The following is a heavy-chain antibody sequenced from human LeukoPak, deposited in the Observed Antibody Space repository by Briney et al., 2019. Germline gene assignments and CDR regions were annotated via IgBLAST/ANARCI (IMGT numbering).Heavy chain of an antibody. J-gene: IGHJ4*02. CDR1: GFTFSSYW. CDR3: ARYRYCGGDCYSGSFDY. CDR2: ISSSSSYI. D-gene: IGHD2-21*01. V-gene: IGHV3-21*01. Sequence: GGSLRLSCAASGFTFSSYWMSWVRQAPGKGLEWVSSISSSSSYIYYPDSVKGRFTISRDNAKNSLYLQMNSLRAEDTAVYYCARYRYCGGDCYSGSFDYWGQGTLVTVSS.